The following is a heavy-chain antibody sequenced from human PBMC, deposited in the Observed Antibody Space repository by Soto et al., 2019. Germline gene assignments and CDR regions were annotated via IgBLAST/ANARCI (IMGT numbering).Heavy chain of an antibody. CDR3: ARGRFNEYYYGSGSYYRGKTYYMDV. J-gene: IGHJ6*03. V-gene: IGHV4-34*01. D-gene: IGHD3-10*01. Sequence: SETLSLTCAVYGGSFSGYYWSWIRQPPGKGLEWIGEINHSGSTNYNPSLKSRVTISVDTSKNQFSLKLSSVTAADTAVYYCARGRFNEYYYGSGSYYRGKTYYMDVWGKGTTVTVSS. CDR2: INHSGST. CDR1: GGSFSGYY.